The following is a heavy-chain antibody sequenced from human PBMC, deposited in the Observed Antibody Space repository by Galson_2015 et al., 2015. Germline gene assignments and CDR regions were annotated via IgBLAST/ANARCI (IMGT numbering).Heavy chain of an antibody. J-gene: IGHJ6*02. CDR2: IYTSGST. Sequence: TLSLTCTVSGGSISSGSYYWSWIRQPAGKGLEWIGRIYTSGSTNYNPSLKSRVTISVDTSKNQFSLKLSSVTAADTAVYYCASIAAAGIMDVWGQGTTVTVSS. V-gene: IGHV4-61*02. CDR1: GGSISSGSYY. CDR3: ASIAAAGIMDV. D-gene: IGHD6-13*01.